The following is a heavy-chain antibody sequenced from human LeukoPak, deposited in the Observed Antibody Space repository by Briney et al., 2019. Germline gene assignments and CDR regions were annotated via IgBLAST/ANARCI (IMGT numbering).Heavy chain of an antibody. CDR3: ARSFRYAFDI. CDR2: IYYSGST. J-gene: IGHJ3*02. V-gene: IGHV4-59*01. Sequence: SETLSLTCTVSGGSINSYYWSWIRQPPGKGLEWIGYIYYSGSTNYNPSLESRVTISVDTSKNQFSLKLSSVTAADTAVYYCARSFRYAFDIWGQGTMVTVSS. CDR1: GGSINSYY. D-gene: IGHD3-16*01.